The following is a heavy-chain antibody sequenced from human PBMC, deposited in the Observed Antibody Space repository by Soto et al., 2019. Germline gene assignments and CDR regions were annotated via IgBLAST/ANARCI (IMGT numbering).Heavy chain of an antibody. CDR1: GFTFSSYA. Sequence: EVQLLESGGGLVQPGGSLRLSCAASGFTFSSYAMSWVRQAPGKGLEWVSAISGSGGGTYYADSVKGRFTISRDNSKNTLYLQMNSLRAEDTAVYYCATETVVPAANTHNWFDPWGQGTLVTVSS. J-gene: IGHJ5*02. D-gene: IGHD2-2*01. CDR2: ISGSGGGT. CDR3: ATETVVPAANTHNWFDP. V-gene: IGHV3-23*01.